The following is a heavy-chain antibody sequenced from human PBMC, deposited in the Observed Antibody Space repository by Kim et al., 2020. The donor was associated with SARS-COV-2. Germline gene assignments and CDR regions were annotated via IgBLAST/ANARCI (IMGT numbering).Heavy chain of an antibody. CDR3: ATAVTSSSSSY. V-gene: IGHV3-11*06. J-gene: IGHJ4*02. Sequence: SVRGRFTLPRDNAKTSLYLQMNSLRAEDTAVYYCATAVTSSSSSYWGQGTLVTVSS. D-gene: IGHD6-6*01.